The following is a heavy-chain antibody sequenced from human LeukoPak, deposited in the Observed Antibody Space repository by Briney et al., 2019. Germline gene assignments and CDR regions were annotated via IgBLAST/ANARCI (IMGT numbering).Heavy chain of an antibody. CDR3: ARSDLYGDYPPGKY. CDR1: DDSLTMYY. D-gene: IGHD4-17*01. V-gene: IGHV4-59*01. J-gene: IGHJ4*02. CDR2: VDHTGST. Sequence: SETLSLTCSVSDDSLTMYYWTWLRQPPGKGLEWIGYVDHTGSTHYNPSLRSRVTISLDTSKSQLSLRLESVTAPDTAVYYCARSDLYGDYPPGKYWGQGTLVTVSS.